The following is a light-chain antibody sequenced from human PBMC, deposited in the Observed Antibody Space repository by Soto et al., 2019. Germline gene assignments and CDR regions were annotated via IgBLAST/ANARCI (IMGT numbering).Light chain of an antibody. CDR1: QSISSY. V-gene: IGKV1-39*01. CDR3: QRSFSTPLT. Sequence: DIQMTQSPCSLSASVGDRVTITCRASQSISSYLHWYQQKPGKAPKLLIYAASSLQSGVPSRFSGSGSGTDFTLTISSLPPEDFATYYCQRSFSTPLTFGGGTKVEIK. CDR2: AAS. J-gene: IGKJ4*01.